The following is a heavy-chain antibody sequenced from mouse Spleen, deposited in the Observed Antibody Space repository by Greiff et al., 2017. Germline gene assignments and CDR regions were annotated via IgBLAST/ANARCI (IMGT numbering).Heavy chain of an antibody. V-gene: IGHV5-17*01. CDR1: GFTFSDYG. CDR3: AREITNPFDY. D-gene: IGHD1-1*01. J-gene: IGHJ2*01. CDR2: ISSGSSTI. Sequence: DVKLVESGGGLVKPGGSLKLSCAASGFTFSDYGMHWVRQAPEKGLEWVAYISSGSSTIYYADTVKGRFTISRDNAKNTLFLQMTSLRSEDTAMYYCAREITNPFDYWGQGTTLTVSS.